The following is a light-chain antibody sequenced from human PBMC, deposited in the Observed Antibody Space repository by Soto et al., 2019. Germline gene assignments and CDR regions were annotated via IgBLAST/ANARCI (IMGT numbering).Light chain of an antibody. CDR3: QQRSNWPRLS. Sequence: EIVLTQSPATLSLSPGERATLSCRASQSISSHLAWYQQRPGQAPRLLIYDASSRAAGIPARFSGSGSVTDFTLTISSLEPEDFAVYYCQQRSNWPRLSFGGGTKVEIK. CDR1: QSISSH. CDR2: DAS. J-gene: IGKJ4*01. V-gene: IGKV3-11*01.